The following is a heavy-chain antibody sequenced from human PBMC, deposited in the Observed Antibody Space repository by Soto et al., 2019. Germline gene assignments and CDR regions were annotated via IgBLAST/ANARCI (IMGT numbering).Heavy chain of an antibody. CDR2: ISVYNGKT. CDR1: GYAFRSYA. V-gene: IGHV1-18*01. J-gene: IGHJ4*02. D-gene: IGHD1-26*01. Sequence: QIQLVQSGPEVKKTGASLKVSCKASGYAFRSYAVSWVRQAPGQGLEWMGWISVYNGKTYYAEKLQGRVSMTSDTTMNTAYVELRSLGSDETAVYFCAGVGVTIVGPSSLWPDNWCQRDLFTVCS. CDR3: AGVGVTIVGPSSLWPDN.